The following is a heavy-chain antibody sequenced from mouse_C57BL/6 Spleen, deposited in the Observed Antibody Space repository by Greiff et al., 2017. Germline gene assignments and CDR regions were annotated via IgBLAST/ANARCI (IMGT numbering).Heavy chain of an antibody. V-gene: IGHV1-9*01. J-gene: IGHJ3*01. D-gene: IGHD2-4*01. CDR3: ARGGGIDYDERVLAY. CDR2: ILPGSGST. CDR1: GYTFTGYW. Sequence: QVQLQQSGAELMKPGASVKLSCKATGYTFTGYWIEWVKQRPGHGLEWIGEILPGSGSTSYNEKFKGKATFTADTSSNTAYMQLSSLTTEDSAIYYCARGGGIDYDERVLAYWGQGTLVTVSA.